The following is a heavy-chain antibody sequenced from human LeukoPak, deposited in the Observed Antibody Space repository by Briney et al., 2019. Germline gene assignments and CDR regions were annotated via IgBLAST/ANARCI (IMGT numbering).Heavy chain of an antibody. V-gene: IGHV4-34*01. CDR2: INHSGST. J-gene: IGHJ6*02. CDR3: ARRSARYYYYYYGMDV. CDR1: GFTFSGSA. Sequence: GSLRLSCTTSGFTFSGSAMSWVRQPPGKGLEWIGEINHSGSTNYNPSLKSRVTISVDTSKNQFSLKLSSVTAADTAVYYCARRSARYYYYYYGMDVWGQGTTVTVSS.